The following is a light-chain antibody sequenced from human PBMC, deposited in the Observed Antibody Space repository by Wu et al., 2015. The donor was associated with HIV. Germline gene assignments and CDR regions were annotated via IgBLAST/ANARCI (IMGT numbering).Light chain of an antibody. CDR3: QQFNTYPLT. V-gene: IGKV1-13*02. CDR2: HAS. Sequence: AIQLTQSPSSLSASVGDGVTIACRASQEIYTNLAWYQQKAGRSPELLIHHASSLQSGIPSRFSGSGSGTYFTLTISNLQPEDFATYICQQFNTYPLTFAGGPRWSS. CDR1: QEIYTN. J-gene: IGKJ4*01.